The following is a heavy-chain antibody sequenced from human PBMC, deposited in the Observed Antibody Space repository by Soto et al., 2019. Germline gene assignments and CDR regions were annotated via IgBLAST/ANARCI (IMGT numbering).Heavy chain of an antibody. J-gene: IGHJ5*02. CDR2: IYYSGST. CDR3: ARIVGGEWFDP. CDR1: GGSISSYY. Sequence: PSETLSLTCTVSGGSISSYYWSWIRQPPGKGLEWIGYIYYSGSTNYNPSLKSRVTISVDTSKNQFSLKLSSVTAADTAVYYCARIVGGEWFDPWVPRLSWSPSPQ. D-gene: IGHD3-16*01. V-gene: IGHV4-59*01.